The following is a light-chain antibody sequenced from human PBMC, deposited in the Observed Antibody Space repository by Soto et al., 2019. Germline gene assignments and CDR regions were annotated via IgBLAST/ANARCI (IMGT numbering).Light chain of an antibody. CDR3: QPRSRT. Sequence: EIVLTQSPATLSLSPGETATLSCRASESVSRYLAWYQQKPGQAPRLLIYDASNRPTGIPARFSGSGSGTAFTLTLSGLEPDDVSLYSCQPRSRTFGGGTKVEI. V-gene: IGKV3-11*01. CDR1: ESVSRY. J-gene: IGKJ4*01. CDR2: DAS.